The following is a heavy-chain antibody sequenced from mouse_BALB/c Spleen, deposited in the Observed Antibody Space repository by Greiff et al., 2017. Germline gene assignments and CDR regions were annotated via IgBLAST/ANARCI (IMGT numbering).Heavy chain of an antibody. J-gene: IGHJ2*01. V-gene: IGHV5-6*02. CDR3: ARRNGSSQKYFDY. D-gene: IGHD1-1*01. CDR2: ISSGGSYT. Sequence: EVKLVESGGDLVKPGGSLKLSCAASGFTFSSYGMSWVRQTPDKRLEWVATISSGGSYTYYPDSVKGRFTISRDNAKNTLYLQMSSLKSEDTAMYYCARRNGSSQKYFDYWGQGTTLTVSS. CDR1: GFTFSSYG.